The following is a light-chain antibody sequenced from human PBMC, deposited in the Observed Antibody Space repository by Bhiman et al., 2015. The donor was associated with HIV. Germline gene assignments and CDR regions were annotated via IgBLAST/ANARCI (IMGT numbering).Light chain of an antibody. J-gene: IGLJ2*01. V-gene: IGLV2-8*01. CDR3: SSYGGTTNWGA. CDR2: EVN. CDR1: SSDVGVYNL. Sequence: QSALTQPPSASGSRGQSVIISCTGTSSDVGVYNLVSWYQHHPGKAPKLIIYEVNKRPSGVPARFSGSKSGNTASLTVSGLQDEDEADYYCSSYGGTTNWGAFGGGTKPTVL.